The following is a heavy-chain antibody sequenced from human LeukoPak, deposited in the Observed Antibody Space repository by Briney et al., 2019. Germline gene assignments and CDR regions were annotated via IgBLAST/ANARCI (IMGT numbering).Heavy chain of an antibody. V-gene: IGHV3-30*02. J-gene: IGHJ3*02. CDR1: GLRFSNYG. CDR3: AKVRVDTAMVDAFDI. Sequence: GGSLRLSCAASGLRFSNYGMHWVRQAPGKGLEWVAFIRFDGSSKYFADSVKGRFIISRDNFQNTLILQMNNLKVEDTAVYYCAKVRVDTAMVDAFDIWGQGTRVVVTS. CDR2: IRFDGSSK. D-gene: IGHD5-18*01.